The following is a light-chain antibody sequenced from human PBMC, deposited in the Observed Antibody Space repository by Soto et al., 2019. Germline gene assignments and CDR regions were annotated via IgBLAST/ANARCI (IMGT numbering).Light chain of an antibody. J-gene: IGKJ5*01. CDR3: QQSCTSIT. Sequence: ILMTHSPFSLSASVGDRVTITCRASQGLXSYFTWYQRKPGKAPKVLIYXASSLQSGVPSRFSGSGSGTDFTITIRSLPHEDSTTYYCQQSCTSITFGQGTRLEI. V-gene: IGKV1-39*01. CDR2: XAS. CDR1: QGLXSY.